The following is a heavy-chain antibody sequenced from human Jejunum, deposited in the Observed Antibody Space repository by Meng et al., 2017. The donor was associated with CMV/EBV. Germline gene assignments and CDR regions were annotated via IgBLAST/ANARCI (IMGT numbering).Heavy chain of an antibody. CDR1: GFTFKNYV. D-gene: IGHD1-26*01. V-gene: IGHV3-23*01. J-gene: IGHJ4*02. Sequence: GFTFKNYVLTWVRQAPGKGLEWVSSISASGGSTFYADSVKGRCSISRDNSNNALYLQINSLRAEDTAVYYCARFGVVGSTNNFDYWGQGTLVTVSS. CDR3: ARFGVVGSTNNFDY. CDR2: ISASGGST.